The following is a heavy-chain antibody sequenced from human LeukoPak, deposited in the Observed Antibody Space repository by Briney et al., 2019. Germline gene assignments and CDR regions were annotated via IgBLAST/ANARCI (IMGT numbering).Heavy chain of an antibody. CDR1: GYTFTSYG. CDR2: ISAYNGNT. Sequence: ASVKVSRKASGYTFTSYGISWVRQAPGQGLEWMGWISAYNGNTNYAQKLQGRVTMTTDTSTSTAYMELRSLRSDDTAVYYCARYAIRGYSGYDYRSSDYWGQGTLVTVSS. CDR3: ARYAIRGYSGYDYRSSDY. V-gene: IGHV1-18*01. J-gene: IGHJ4*02. D-gene: IGHD5-12*01.